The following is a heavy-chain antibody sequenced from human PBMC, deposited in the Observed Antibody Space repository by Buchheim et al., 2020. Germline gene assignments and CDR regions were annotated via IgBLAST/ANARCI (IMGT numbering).Heavy chain of an antibody. D-gene: IGHD2-2*02. CDR1: GFTVSTSY. CDR2: LYSGGST. Sequence: EVQLVESGGGLVQPGGSLRLSCEASGFTVSTSYMSWVRQAPGKGLEWVSVLYSGGSTYYADSVKGRFTISRDTVKNTLFLQMNSLRAEDTAVYFCARDGYCSSTSCYMGYYYYGMDVWGQGTT. CDR3: ARDGYCSSTSCYMGYYYYGMDV. V-gene: IGHV3-66*01. J-gene: IGHJ6*02.